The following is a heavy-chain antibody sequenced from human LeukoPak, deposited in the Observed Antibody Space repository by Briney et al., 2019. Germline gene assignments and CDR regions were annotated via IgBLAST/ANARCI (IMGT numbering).Heavy chain of an antibody. CDR2: INTDGSGT. D-gene: IGHD5-24*01. CDR1: RFTFSSYW. CDR3: AKEGRSLQTY. Sequence: PGGSLRLSCAASRFTFSSYWMHWVRRAPGKGLVWVSRINTDGSGTSYADSVKGRFTISRDNAKNSLYLQMNSLRVEDTAVYYCAKEGRSLQTYWGQGTLVTVSS. V-gene: IGHV3-74*01. J-gene: IGHJ4*02.